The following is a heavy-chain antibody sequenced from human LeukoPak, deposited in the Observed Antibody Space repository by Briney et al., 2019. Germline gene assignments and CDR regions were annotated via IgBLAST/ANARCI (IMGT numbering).Heavy chain of an antibody. J-gene: IGHJ3*02. D-gene: IGHD3-10*01. CDR3: ARWGDVRAYFDI. CDR1: GFTFSSYS. CDR2: ISSSSSYI. V-gene: IGHV3-21*01. Sequence: PGGSLRLSCAASGFTFSSYSMNWVRQAPGKGLEWVSSISSSSSYIYYADSVKGRFTISRDNAKNSLYLQMNSLRAEDTGVYYCARWGDVRAYFDIWGQGTMVTVSS.